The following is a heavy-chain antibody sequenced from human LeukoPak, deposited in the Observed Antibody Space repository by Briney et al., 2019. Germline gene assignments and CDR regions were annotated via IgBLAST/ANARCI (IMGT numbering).Heavy chain of an antibody. CDR3: ARGYSGSYPHFDY. V-gene: IGHV3-21*01. CDR1: GFTFSGYT. D-gene: IGHD1-26*01. CDR2: ISSSSTYI. Sequence: GGSLRLSCAASGFTFSGYTMNWVPQAPGKGLEWVSSISSSSTYIYYADSVKGRFTISRDNAKNSLHLQMNSLRVEDTAVYYCARGYSGSYPHFDYWGQGTLVTVSS. J-gene: IGHJ4*02.